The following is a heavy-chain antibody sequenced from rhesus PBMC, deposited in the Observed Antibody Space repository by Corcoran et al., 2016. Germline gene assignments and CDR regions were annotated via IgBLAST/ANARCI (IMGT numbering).Heavy chain of an antibody. V-gene: IGHV4-165*02. CDR3: ARFPGYYPDFDY. D-gene: IGHD3-28*01. Sequence: QVQLQESGPGLVKPSETLSLTCRVSGGSISGFYWTWIRQPPGKVLTWIGYFGGSGGNYDYNGSLKSRVTISTDTSKNQVSRKLTSVTAADTAVYYCARFPGYYPDFDYWGQGVLVTVSS. CDR2: FGGSGGNY. CDR1: GGSISGFY. J-gene: IGHJ4*01.